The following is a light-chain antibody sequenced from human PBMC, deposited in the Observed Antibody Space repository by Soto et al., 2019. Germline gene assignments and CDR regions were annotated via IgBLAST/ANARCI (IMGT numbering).Light chain of an antibody. CDR2: WAS. Sequence: DIVMTQSPDSLAVSLGERATINCKSSQSVFLNSTNKNYLAWYQQKPGQPPKLLIYWASTRESGVPDRFSGSGSGTDFTLTISSLQAEDVAFYYCQQYYNIPPTFGQGTKVEI. J-gene: IGKJ1*01. CDR1: QSVFLNSTNKNY. V-gene: IGKV4-1*01. CDR3: QQYYNIPPT.